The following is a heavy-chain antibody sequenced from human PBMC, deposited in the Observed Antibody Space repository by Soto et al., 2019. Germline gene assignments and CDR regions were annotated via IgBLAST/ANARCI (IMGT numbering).Heavy chain of an antibody. CDR1: GFSVSTYG. CDR2: VSGGSGAT. Sequence: DVQILESGGGLVEPGGSLRLSCAGSGFSVSTYGVTWVRQGPGKGLEWVSGVSGGSGATHYRDSVKGRFTITTDYPENTAYLQMNSLRVEDTAVYYCTRWNGYGDLWGQGILVTVS. CDR3: TRWNGYGDL. D-gene: IGHD1-1*01. V-gene: IGHV3-23*01. J-gene: IGHJ5*02.